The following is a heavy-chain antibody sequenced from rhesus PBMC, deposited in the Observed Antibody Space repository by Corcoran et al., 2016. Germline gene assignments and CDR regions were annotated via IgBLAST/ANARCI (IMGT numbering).Heavy chain of an antibody. D-gene: IGHD5-24*01. J-gene: IGHJ4*01. Sequence: EVQLVESGGGLVQPGGSLRLSGAALGFPFSHSRVGWVRQAPGKGLDWVGRIKNKADGGTEAYAESVKGRFTISRDDSKNTLHLQMNSLKTEDTAVYYCRRGYTDWGQGVLVTVSS. CDR3: RRGYTD. CDR1: GFPFSHSR. V-gene: IGHV3-16*02. CDR2: IKNKADGGTE.